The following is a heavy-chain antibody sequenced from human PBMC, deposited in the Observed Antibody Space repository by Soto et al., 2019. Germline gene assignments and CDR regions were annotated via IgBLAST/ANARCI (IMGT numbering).Heavy chain of an antibody. J-gene: IGHJ4*02. Sequence: EVQLVESGGGLVQPGGSLRLSCAASGFKFNYYAMNWVRQAPGKGLEWVSYISATSAKIDYADSVKGRFTISRDNARNSLYLQMNSLRDEDTAVYHCVADSSYGRHWVSHFAQWGRGTLVTVSS. V-gene: IGHV3-48*02. CDR3: VADSSYGRHWVSHFAQ. D-gene: IGHD3-16*01. CDR2: ISATSAKI. CDR1: GFKFNYYA.